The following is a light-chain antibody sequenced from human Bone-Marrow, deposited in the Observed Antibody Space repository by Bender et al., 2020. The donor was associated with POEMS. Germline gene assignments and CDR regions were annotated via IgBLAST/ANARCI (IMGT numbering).Light chain of an antibody. J-gene: IGLJ2*01. Sequence: QSALTQPASVSVSPGESITISCTGTSNDIGAYSYVSWYQQYPGKSPKLIISDVINRASGVSNRFSGSKSANTASLTISGLQVEDEAVYFCSSYTNSATVAVLFGGGTKLTVL. CDR1: SNDIGAYSY. CDR2: DVI. V-gene: IGLV2-14*03. CDR3: SSYTNSATVAVL.